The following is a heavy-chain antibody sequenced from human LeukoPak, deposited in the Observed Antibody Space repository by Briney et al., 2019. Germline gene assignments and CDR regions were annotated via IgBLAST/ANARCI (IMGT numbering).Heavy chain of an antibody. CDR1: GFTFSSYE. CDR3: AKQIDGSGTFLYPKYFDY. J-gene: IGHJ4*02. CDR2: ISSSGSTI. Sequence: GGSLRLSCAASGFTFSSYEMNWVRQAPGKGLEWVSYISSSGSTIYYADSVKGRFTLSRDNSQSTLYLQMNSLRTGDTAIYYRAKQIDGSGTFLYPKYFDYWGQGTLVTVSS. D-gene: IGHD3-10*01. V-gene: IGHV3-48*03.